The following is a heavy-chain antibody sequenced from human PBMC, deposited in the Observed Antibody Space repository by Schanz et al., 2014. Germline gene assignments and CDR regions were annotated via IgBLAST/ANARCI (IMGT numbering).Heavy chain of an antibody. V-gene: IGHV1-46*01. CDR3: ARSGSSNWYFFDY. CDR2: INPSGGST. Sequence: QVQLVQSGAEVKKPGASVKVSCKASGYTFTSDSMHWVRQAPGQGLEWMGMINPSGGSTTYAQKFQGRVTMTRDTSTSTVYMELSSLRSEDTAVYYCARSGSSNWYFFDYWGQGTLGTVSS. D-gene: IGHD6-13*01. J-gene: IGHJ4*02. CDR1: GYTFTSDS.